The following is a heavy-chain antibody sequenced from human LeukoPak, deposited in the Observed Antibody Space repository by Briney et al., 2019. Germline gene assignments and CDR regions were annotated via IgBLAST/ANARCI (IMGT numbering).Heavy chain of an antibody. CDR2: ISTSGTTI. Sequence: GGSLRLSCAASGFTFSSYEMNWVRQAPGKGLEWVSYISTSGTTIYYADSVKGRFTISRDNAKNSLYLQMDSLRAEDTAVYYCARDGRGIHYFFDYWGQETLVTVSS. CDR1: GFTFSSYE. J-gene: IGHJ4*02. D-gene: IGHD3-10*01. V-gene: IGHV3-48*03. CDR3: ARDGRGIHYFFDY.